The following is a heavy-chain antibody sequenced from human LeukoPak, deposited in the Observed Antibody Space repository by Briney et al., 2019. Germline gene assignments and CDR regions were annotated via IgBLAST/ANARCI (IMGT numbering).Heavy chain of an antibody. CDR1: GFTFSSYA. D-gene: IGHD1-26*01. CDR3: AKRDRRGWSEYYFDY. V-gene: IGHV3-23*01. CDR2: ISGSGGST. J-gene: IGHJ4*02. Sequence: QAGGSLRLSFAASGFTFSSYAMSWVRQAPGKGLEWVSAISGSGGSTYYADSVKGRFTISRDNSKNTLYLQMNSLRAEDTAVYYCAKRDRRGWSEYYFDYWGQGTLVTVSS.